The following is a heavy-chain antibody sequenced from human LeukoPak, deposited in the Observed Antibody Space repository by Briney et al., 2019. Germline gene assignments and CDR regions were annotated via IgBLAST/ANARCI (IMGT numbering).Heavy chain of an antibody. CDR2: IIPIFGTA. D-gene: IGHD6-13*01. Sequence: GASVKVSCKASGGTFSSYAISWVRQAPGQGLEWMGGIIPIFGTANYAQKFQGRVTITADESTSTDYMELSSLRSEDTAVYYCAGYSSSWRGRFDPWGQGTLVTVSS. CDR3: AGYSSSWRGRFDP. CDR1: GGTFSSYA. V-gene: IGHV1-69*13. J-gene: IGHJ5*02.